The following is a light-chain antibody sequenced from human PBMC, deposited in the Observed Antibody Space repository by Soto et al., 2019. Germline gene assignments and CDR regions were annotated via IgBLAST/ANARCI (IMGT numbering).Light chain of an antibody. Sequence: VLAQSPGTLSVSPGERATLSCRAIQIVSGNNLAWYQQKPGQAPRLLMYGSSIRATGIPARFSGSGSGTEFTLTISSLQSEDFAVYYCQQHNNWPPITFGQGTRLEIK. V-gene: IGKV3-15*01. CDR1: QIVSGN. CDR3: QQHNNWPPIT. CDR2: GSS. J-gene: IGKJ5*01.